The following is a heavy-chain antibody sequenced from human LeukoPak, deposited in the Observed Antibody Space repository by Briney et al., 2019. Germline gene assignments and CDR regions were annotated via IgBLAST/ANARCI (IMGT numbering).Heavy chain of an antibody. D-gene: IGHD3-22*01. CDR2: IYYSGST. J-gene: IGHJ2*01. Sequence: PSETLSLTCTVSGGSISSYYWSWIRQPPGKGPEWIGYIYYSGSTNYNPSLKSRVTISVDTSKNQFSLKLSSVTAADTAVYYCARYRRVDSSGYYYWYFDLWGRGTLVTVSS. V-gene: IGHV4-59*01. CDR1: GGSISSYY. CDR3: ARYRRVDSSGYYYWYFDL.